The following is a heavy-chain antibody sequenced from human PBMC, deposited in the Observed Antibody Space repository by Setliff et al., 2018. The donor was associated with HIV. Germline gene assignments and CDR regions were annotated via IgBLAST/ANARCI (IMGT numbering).Heavy chain of an antibody. V-gene: IGHV1-18*01. CDR1: GYSFINYG. CDR2: ISAYTGHT. J-gene: IGHJ5*02. Sequence: ASVKVSCKASGYSFINYGISWVRQAPGQGPEWMGWISAYTGHTDYAPRLLGRVTRTTDTSTSTAYMELRSLTSDDPAVYYCARARLQGIVTAVGPRDNCLDPWGQGTRVTVSS. D-gene: IGHD1-26*01. CDR3: ARARLQGIVTAVGPRDNCLDP.